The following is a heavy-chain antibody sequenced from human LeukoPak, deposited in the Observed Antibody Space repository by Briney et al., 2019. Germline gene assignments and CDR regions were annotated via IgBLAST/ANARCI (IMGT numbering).Heavy chain of an antibody. J-gene: IGHJ4*02. CDR3: ARGGAYYDILTGYYALDY. CDR1: GFTFSSYW. Sequence: GGSLRLSCAASGFTFSSYWMSWVRQAPGKGLEWVANIKQDGSEKYYVDSVKGRFTISRDNAKNSLYLQMNSLRAEDTAVYYCARGGAYYDILTGYYALDYWGQGTLVTVSS. D-gene: IGHD3-9*01. CDR2: IKQDGSEK. V-gene: IGHV3-7*01.